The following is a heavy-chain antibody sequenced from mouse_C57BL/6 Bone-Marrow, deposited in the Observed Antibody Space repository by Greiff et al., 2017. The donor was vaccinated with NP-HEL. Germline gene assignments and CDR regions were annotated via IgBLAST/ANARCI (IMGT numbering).Heavy chain of an antibody. CDR3: ARGDITTVVATGYFDY. J-gene: IGHJ2*01. CDR2: INPYNGGT. Sequence: VQLKESGPVLVKPGASVKMSCKASGYTFTDYYMNWVKQSHGKSLEWIGVINPYNGGTSYNQKFKGKATLTVDKSSSTAYMELNSLTSEDSAVYYCARGDITTVVATGYFDYWGQGTTLTVSS. D-gene: IGHD1-1*01. CDR1: GYTFTDYY. V-gene: IGHV1-19*01.